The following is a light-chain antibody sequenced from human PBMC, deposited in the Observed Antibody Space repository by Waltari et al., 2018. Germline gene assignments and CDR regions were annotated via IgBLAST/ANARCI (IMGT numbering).Light chain of an antibody. J-gene: IGKJ5*01. CDR2: DTA. Sequence: IVLTQSPATLSLSPGESASLSCRTSPGVGSFLAWYQQIPGQTPRLLIYDTAKRATGIPARFSGSGSGADFTLTISSLEPADFAVYYCQQRDNWPPSITFGQGTRLEIK. CDR1: PGVGSF. CDR3: QQRDNWPPSIT. V-gene: IGKV3-11*01.